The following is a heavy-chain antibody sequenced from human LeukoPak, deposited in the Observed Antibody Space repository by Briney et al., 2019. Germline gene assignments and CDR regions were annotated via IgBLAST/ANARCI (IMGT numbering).Heavy chain of an antibody. CDR1: GFSFSSYG. V-gene: IGHV3-30*19. J-gene: IGHJ3*02. CDR3: ARSITIFGVVIAKPNDAFDI. D-gene: IGHD3-3*01. Sequence: PGGSLRLSCTASGFSFSSYGMHWVRQAPGKGLEWVAVISYDGSNKYYADSVKGRFTISRDNSKNTLYLQMNSLRAEDTAVYYCARSITIFGVVIAKPNDAFDIWGQGTMVTVSS. CDR2: ISYDGSNK.